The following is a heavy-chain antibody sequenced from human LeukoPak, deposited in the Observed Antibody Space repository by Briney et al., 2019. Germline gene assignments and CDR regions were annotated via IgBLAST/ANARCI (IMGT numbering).Heavy chain of an antibody. J-gene: IGHJ4*02. V-gene: IGHV4-59*12. D-gene: IGHD3-22*01. CDR2: IYYSGST. CDR1: GGSISSYY. CDR3: AREPYYYDSSGGPGY. Sequence: KPSETLSLTCTVSGGSISSYYWSWIRQPPGKGLEWIGYIYYSGSTNYNPSLKSRVTISVDTSKNQFSLKLSSVTAADTAVYYCAREPYYYDSSGGPGYWGQGTLVTVSS.